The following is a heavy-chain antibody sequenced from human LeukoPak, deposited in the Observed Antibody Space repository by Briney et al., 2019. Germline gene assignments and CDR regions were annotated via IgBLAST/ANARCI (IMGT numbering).Heavy chain of an antibody. J-gene: IGHJ4*02. CDR2: ISYDGSNK. V-gene: IGHV3-30-3*01. D-gene: IGHD3-10*01. CDR1: GFTFSGYA. Sequence: PGGSLRLSCAASGFTFSGYAMHWVRQAPGKGLEWVAVISYDGSNKYYADSVKGRFTISRDNSKNTLYLQMNSLRAEDTAVYYCASGVPLWFGELYPLGYWGQGTLVTVSS. CDR3: ASGVPLWFGELYPLGY.